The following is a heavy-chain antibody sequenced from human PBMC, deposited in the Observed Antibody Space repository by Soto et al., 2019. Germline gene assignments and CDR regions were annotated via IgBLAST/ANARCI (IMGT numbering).Heavy chain of an antibody. CDR3: ERDGAYGNFLRY. CDR2: IIPILGIA. CDR1: GGTFSSYT. J-gene: IGHJ4*02. D-gene: IGHD4-17*01. Sequence: QVQLVQSGAEVKKPGSSVKVSCKASGGTFSSYTISWVRQAPGQGLEWMGRIIPILGIANDAQQVQGRVTIPADTTTRNAYMELSSLRSEDTAVYYCERDGAYGNFLRYWGQGTLVTVSS. V-gene: IGHV1-69*08.